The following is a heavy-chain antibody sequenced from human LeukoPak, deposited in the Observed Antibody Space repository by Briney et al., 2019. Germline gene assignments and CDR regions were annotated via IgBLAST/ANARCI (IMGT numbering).Heavy chain of an antibody. D-gene: IGHD3-22*01. CDR3: AKDYYETSGYFDS. CDR2: IGGRGDSI. CDR1: GLTFKIYS. Sequence: GGSLRLSCAASGLTFKIYSMHWVRQAPGKGLEWVAVIGGRGDSIFYADSVKGRFTISRDNPKNTVDLQMSSLRAEDTAIYYRAKDYYETSGYFDSWGQGSLVSVSS. J-gene: IGHJ4*02. V-gene: IGHV3-23*01.